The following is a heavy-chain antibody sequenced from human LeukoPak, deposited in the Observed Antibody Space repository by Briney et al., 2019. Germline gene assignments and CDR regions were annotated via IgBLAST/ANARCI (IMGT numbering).Heavy chain of an antibody. V-gene: IGHV3-74*01. J-gene: IGHJ4*02. CDR2: INGDGSIT. Sequence: PGGSLRLSCAASGFTFSSYWMHWVRQAPGKGLEWVSRINGDGSITNYADSVKGRLTISRDNAKNTLYLQMNSLRDEDTAVYYCARGYDSGYYPPHLDYWGQGTLVTVSS. CDR3: ARGYDSGYYPPHLDY. CDR1: GFTFSSYW. D-gene: IGHD3-22*01.